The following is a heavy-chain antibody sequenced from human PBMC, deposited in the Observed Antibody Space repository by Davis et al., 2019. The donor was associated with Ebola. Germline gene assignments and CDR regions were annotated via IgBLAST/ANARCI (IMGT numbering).Heavy chain of an antibody. J-gene: IGHJ6*02. CDR3: ASADDDGMDV. Sequence: SETLSLTCSVSGYSISSGYYPGWFRQPPGKGLEWIGSIYLTGKTYYNPSLKSRITIAVDTSKNQFSLKLSSVTAADTAVYYCASADDDGMDVWGQGTTVTVSS. V-gene: IGHV4-38-2*02. CDR2: IYLTGKT. CDR1: GYSISSGYY.